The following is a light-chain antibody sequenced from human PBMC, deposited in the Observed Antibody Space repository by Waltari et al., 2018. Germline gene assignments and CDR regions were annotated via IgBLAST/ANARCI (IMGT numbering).Light chain of an antibody. CDR3: QQYNNWPPA. V-gene: IGKV3-15*01. Sequence: EIVMTQSPATLSVSPGERATLSCRASKSVSTNLGWYQQKPGQAPRLLIYGASTRATGIPARFSGSGSGTEFTLTISSLQSEDFAVYYCQQYNNWPPAFGQGTKV. CDR1: KSVSTN. J-gene: IGKJ1*01. CDR2: GAS.